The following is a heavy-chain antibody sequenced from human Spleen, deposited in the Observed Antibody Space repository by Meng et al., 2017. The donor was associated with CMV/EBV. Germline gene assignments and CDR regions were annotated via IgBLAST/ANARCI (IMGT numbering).Heavy chain of an antibody. D-gene: IGHD4-23*01. CDR2: INSDGSST. Sequence: GESLKISCAASGFTFSSYWMHWVRQAPGKGLVWVSRINSDGSSTSYADSVKGRFTISRGNAKNSLYLQMNSLRVEDTAVYYCARGVLRWGDLDVWGQGTTVTVSS. V-gene: IGHV3-74*01. J-gene: IGHJ6*02. CDR1: GFTFSSYW. CDR3: ARGVLRWGDLDV.